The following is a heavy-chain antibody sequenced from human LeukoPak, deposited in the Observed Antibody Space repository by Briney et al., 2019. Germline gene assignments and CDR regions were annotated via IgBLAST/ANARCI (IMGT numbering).Heavy chain of an antibody. Sequence: PGGSLRLSCAASGFTFSSYAMSWVRQAPGKGLEWVSAISGGGGSTYYADSVKGRFTISRDNSKNTLYLQMNSLRAEDTAVYYCAKDIQLLPGLYYFDYWGQGTLVTVSS. J-gene: IGHJ4*02. CDR1: GFTFSSYA. CDR3: AKDIQLLPGLYYFDY. V-gene: IGHV3-23*01. CDR2: ISGGGGST. D-gene: IGHD2-15*01.